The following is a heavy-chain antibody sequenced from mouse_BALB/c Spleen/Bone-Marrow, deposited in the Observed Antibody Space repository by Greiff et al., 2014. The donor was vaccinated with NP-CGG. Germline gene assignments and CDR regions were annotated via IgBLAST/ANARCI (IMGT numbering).Heavy chain of an antibody. V-gene: IGHV5-9-3*01. Sequence: EVHLVESGGGLVKPGGSLKLSCAASGFTFSSYAMSWVRQTPEKRLEWVATISSGGSYTYYPDSVKGRFTISRDNAKNTLYLQMSSLRSEDTAMYYCARPRFAYWGQGTLATVSA. CDR2: ISSGGSYT. CDR3: ARPRFAY. CDR1: GFTFSSYA. J-gene: IGHJ3*01.